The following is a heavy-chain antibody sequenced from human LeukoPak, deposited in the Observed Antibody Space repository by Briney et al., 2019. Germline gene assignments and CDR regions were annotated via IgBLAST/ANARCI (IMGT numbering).Heavy chain of an antibody. V-gene: IGHV1-8*03. CDR3: ARGRSGYEQSYYYYMDV. D-gene: IGHD5-12*01. J-gene: IGHJ6*03. CDR1: GYTFTSYD. Sequence: GASVKVSCKASGYTFTSYDINWVRQATGQGLEWMGWMNPNSGNTGYAQKFQGRVTITRNTSISTAYMELSSLRSEDTAVYYCARGRSGYEQSYYYYMDVWGKGTTVTVSS. CDR2: MNPNSGNT.